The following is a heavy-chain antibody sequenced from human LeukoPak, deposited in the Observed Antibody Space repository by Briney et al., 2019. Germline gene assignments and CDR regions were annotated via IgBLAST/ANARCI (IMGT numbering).Heavy chain of an antibody. D-gene: IGHD6-19*01. V-gene: IGHV1-18*01. J-gene: IGHJ5*02. CDR2: ISAYNGNT. Sequence: ASVKVSCKASGYTFTSYGISWVRQAPGQGLEWMGWISAYNGNTNYAQKFQGRVTMTRDTSISTAYMELSRLRSDDTAVYYCASWYSSGWHSWFDPWGQGTLVTVSS. CDR3: ASWYSSGWHSWFDP. CDR1: GYTFTSYG.